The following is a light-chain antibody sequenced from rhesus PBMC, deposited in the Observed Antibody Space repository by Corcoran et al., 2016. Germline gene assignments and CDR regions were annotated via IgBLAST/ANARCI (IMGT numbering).Light chain of an antibody. Sequence: QAAPTQSPSVSGSPGQSVTISCIGTSSDIGGSNRVSWYQLHPGKAPKVLIYEVIKRPSGVSDRFSGSKSGNTASLTISGLQVEDEAPYYCSSYAPFNTFPFGSGTRLTVL. V-gene: IGLV2-13*03. J-gene: IGLJ1*01. CDR2: EVI. CDR1: SSDIGGSNR. CDR3: SSYAPFNTFP.